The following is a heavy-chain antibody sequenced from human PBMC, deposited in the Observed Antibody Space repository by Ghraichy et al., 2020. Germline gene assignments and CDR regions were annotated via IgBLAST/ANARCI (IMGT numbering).Heavy chain of an antibody. D-gene: IGHD3-16*01. CDR3: TKGGSTALGD. CDR2: INPDGTIT. Sequence: GGSLRLSCAASGFILSSDWMHWVRQVPGKGLVWVSHINPDGTITNYVDSVKGRFTISRDIAKNTLYLQMNSLTVDDTALYYCTKGGSTALGDWGQGTLVTVSP. CDR1: GFILSSDW. V-gene: IGHV3-74*01. J-gene: IGHJ4*02.